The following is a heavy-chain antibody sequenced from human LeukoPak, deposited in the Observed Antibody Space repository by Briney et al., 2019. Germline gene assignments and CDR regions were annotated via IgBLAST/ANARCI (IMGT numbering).Heavy chain of an antibody. CDR3: ARPTSNLGSFDY. D-gene: IGHD2/OR15-2a*01. J-gene: IGHJ4*02. V-gene: IGHV4-39*01. CDR2: IYYSGST. CDR1: GGSISSSNYY. Sequence: SETLSLTCTVSGGSISSSNYYWGWIRQPPGKGLEWIGTIYYSGSTYYNPSLKSRITISVDTSKNQFSLKMRSVTAADTAVYYCARPTSNLGSFDYWGQGTLVTVSS.